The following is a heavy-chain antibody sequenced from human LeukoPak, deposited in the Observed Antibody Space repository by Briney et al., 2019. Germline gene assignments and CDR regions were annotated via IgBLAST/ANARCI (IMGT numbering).Heavy chain of an antibody. V-gene: IGHV4-4*02. J-gene: IGHJ3*02. CDR3: ASGSLVVVVTYGFDI. D-gene: IGHD2-21*01. Sequence: PAETLSLTCAASGVTFTSYAMWRVRHPPAGEVLEGSGEIGHSVTTYYNASVKSRVTISRDKSKNHFSLNLKSVTAADTAVYYCASGSLVVVVTYGFDIWGRGTAVTVSS. CDR2: IGHSVTT. CDR1: GVTFTSYAM.